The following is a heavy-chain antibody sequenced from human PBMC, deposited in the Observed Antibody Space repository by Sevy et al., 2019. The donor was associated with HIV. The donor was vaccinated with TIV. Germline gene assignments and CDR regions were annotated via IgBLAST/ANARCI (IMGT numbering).Heavy chain of an antibody. V-gene: IGHV3-7*01. CDR1: GFTLSNYW. J-gene: IGHJ4*02. D-gene: IGHD1-26*01. Sequence: GSLRLSCAASGFTLSNYWMSLVRQAPGKGLEGVANIKQNGSEKYYVDSVKGRFTISRDNAKNSLYLQMNSLRAEDTAVYYCARDLYSGSYYENYWGQGTLVTVSS. CDR3: ARDLYSGSYYENY. CDR2: IKQNGSEK.